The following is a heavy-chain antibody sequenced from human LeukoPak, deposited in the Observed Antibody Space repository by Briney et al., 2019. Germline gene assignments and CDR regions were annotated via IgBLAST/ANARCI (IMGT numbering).Heavy chain of an antibody. CDR2: IIPIFDTA. V-gene: IGHV1-69*13. CDR1: GGPFSTYP. J-gene: IGHJ4*02. CDR3: ASLHSSGYYRDFDY. Sequence: SVKVSCKASGGPFSTYPISWVRQAPGQGLEWMGRIIPIFDTANYAQKFQGRVTITSDESTTTAYMELSSLRFEDTAVYYCASLHSSGYYRDFDYWGQGILVTVSS. D-gene: IGHD3-22*01.